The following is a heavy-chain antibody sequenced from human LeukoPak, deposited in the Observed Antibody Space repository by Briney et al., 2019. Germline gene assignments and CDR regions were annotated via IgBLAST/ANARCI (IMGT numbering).Heavy chain of an antibody. CDR1: GGSFSGYY. V-gene: IGHV4-34*01. J-gene: IGHJ4*02. CDR2: INHSGST. D-gene: IGHD3-3*01. Sequence: SETLSLTCAVYGGSFSGYYWSWIRQPPGKGLEWIGEINHSGSTNYNPSLKSRVTISVDTSKNQFSLKLSSVTAADTAVYYCARGQWLLSKSGRYHVGYFDYWGQGTLVTVSS. CDR3: ARGQWLLSKSGRYHVGYFDY.